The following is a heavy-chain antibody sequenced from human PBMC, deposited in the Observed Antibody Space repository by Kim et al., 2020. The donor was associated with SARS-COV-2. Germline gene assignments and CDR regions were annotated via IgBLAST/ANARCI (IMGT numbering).Heavy chain of an antibody. D-gene: IGHD6-19*01. V-gene: IGHV4-39*01. J-gene: IGHJ4*02. CDR3: ARRSGGWFRYFDY. Sequence: SETLSLTCTVSGVSISSSSYYWGWIRQPPGKGLEWIGSIYYSGSTYYNPSLKSRVTISVDTSKNQFSLKLSSVTAADTAVYYCARRSGGWFRYFDYWGQGTLVTVSS. CDR2: IYYSGST. CDR1: GVSISSSSYY.